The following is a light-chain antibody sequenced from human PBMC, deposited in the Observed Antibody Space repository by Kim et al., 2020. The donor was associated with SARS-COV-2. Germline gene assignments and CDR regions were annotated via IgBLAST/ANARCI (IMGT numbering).Light chain of an antibody. V-gene: IGLV1-40*01. Sequence: QSVLTQPPSVSGAPGQGVTISCTGSSSNIGAVNDVNWYQQLPGTAPKLLIYGNSNRPSGVPDRFSGFKSGTSASLANTGLQAEDEADYYCQSYGTSLSGFYVFETGTKVTVL. J-gene: IGLJ1*01. CDR2: GNS. CDR1: SSNIGAVND. CDR3: QSYGTSLSGFYV.